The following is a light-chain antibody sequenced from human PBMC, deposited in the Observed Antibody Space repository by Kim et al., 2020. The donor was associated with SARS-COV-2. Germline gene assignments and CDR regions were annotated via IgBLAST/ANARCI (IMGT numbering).Light chain of an antibody. CDR3: LLYYGGAWV. CDR2: STI. CDR1: TGAVTSGYY. V-gene: IGLV7-43*01. J-gene: IGLJ3*02. Sequence: QTVVTQEPSLTVSPGGTVTLTCASSTGAVTSGYYPNWFQQKPGQAPRALIYSTINTHSWTPVRFSGSLLGGKAALTLSGVQPEDEAEYYCLLYYGGAWVFGGGTQLTVL.